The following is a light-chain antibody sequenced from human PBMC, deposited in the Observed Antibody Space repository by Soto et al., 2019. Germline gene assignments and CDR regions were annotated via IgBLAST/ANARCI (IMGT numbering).Light chain of an antibody. CDR2: KAS. V-gene: IGKV1-5*03. Sequence: DIQMTQSPSTLSASVGDRVTITCRASQSISSWLAWYQQKPGKAPKLLIYKASSLESGVPSRFSGSESGKEFTLTISSLKPDDFATYYCQQYNSYSPYTFGQGTKLEIK. J-gene: IGKJ2*01. CDR1: QSISSW. CDR3: QQYNSYSPYT.